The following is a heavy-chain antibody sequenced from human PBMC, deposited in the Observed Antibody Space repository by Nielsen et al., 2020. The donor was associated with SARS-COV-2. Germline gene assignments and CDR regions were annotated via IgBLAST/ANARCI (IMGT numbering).Heavy chain of an antibody. CDR3: ARHVDTAMVTVWFDP. J-gene: IGHJ5*02. CDR1: GGSISSSSYY. D-gene: IGHD5-18*01. Sequence: SETLSLTCTVSGGSISSSSYYWGWIRQPPGKGLEWIGSIYYSGSTYYNPSLKSRVTISVDTSKNQFSLKLSSVTAADTAVYYGARHVDTAMVTVWFDPWGQGTLVTVSS. V-gene: IGHV4-39*01. CDR2: IYYSGST.